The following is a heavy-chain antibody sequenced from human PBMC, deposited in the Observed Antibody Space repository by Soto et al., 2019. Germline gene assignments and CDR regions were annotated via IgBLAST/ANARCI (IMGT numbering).Heavy chain of an antibody. V-gene: IGHV5-51*01. CDR1: GYSFTDYW. D-gene: IGHD2-21*02. CDR3: GGWEAKTVPALHCFDS. J-gene: IGHJ4*02. Sequence: GSLTISLKGSGYSFTDYWIGLVRQMPGKGLEWMGTIYPGDSDTRYSPSFKGQVTISVDESISTAYLQLSSLEVSDTAMYYWGGWEAKTVPALHCFDSWGQGTLVTVSS. CDR2: IYPGDSDT.